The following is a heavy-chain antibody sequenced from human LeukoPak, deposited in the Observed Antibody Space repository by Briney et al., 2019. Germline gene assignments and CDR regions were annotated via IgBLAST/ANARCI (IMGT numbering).Heavy chain of an antibody. Sequence: SQTLSLTCTVSGGSISSGDYYWSWIRQPPGKGLEWIGYIYYSGSTYYNPSLKSRLTMSVDPSKNQFSMKLTSVTAADTTVYYCATEVWSGHHWGQGTLVTVSS. V-gene: IGHV4-30-4*01. J-gene: IGHJ5*02. CDR3: ATEVWSGHH. CDR1: GGSISSGDYY. D-gene: IGHD2-21*01. CDR2: IYYSGST.